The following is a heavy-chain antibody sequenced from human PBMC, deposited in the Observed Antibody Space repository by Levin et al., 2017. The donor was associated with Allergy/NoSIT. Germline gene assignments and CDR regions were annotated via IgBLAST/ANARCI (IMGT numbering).Heavy chain of an antibody. CDR3: ARPRSTMIVRNDAFDI. J-gene: IGHJ3*02. V-gene: IGHV1-2*02. Sequence: ASVKVSCKASGYTFTGYYMHWVRQAPGQGLEWMGWINPNSGGTNYAQKFQGRVTMTRDTSISTAYMELSRLRSDDTAVYYCARPRSTMIVRNDAFDIWGQGTMVTVSS. CDR1: GYTFTGYY. D-gene: IGHD3-22*01. CDR2: INPNSGGT.